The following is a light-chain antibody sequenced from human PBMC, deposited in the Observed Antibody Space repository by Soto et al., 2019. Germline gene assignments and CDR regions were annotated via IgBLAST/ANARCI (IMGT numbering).Light chain of an antibody. CDR2: GTS. J-gene: IGKJ2*01. CDR3: QEYGRSPYT. CDR1: ENVATSY. V-gene: IGKV3-20*01. Sequence: EIVLTQSPGTLSLSPGERATLSCRASENVATSYLGWYQQKPGQAPRLLSSGTSTRATGIPDRFSGAGSGTDFILTISRLEPEDSAIYFCQEYGRSPYTFGLGTKLEIK.